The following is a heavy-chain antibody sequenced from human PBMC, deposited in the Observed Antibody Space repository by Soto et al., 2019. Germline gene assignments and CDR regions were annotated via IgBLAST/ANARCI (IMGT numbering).Heavy chain of an antibody. CDR1: GFTFSSYW. CDR2: INSDGSST. CDR3: TRDPGGVATYWFDP. Sequence: EVHLVESGGGLVQPGGSLRLSCAASGFTFSSYWMHWVRQAPGKGLVWVSRINSDGSSTRFADSVKGRFSIFRDNAKNTLYLQMNSLRAEDTAIYYCTRDPGGVATYWFDPWGQGTLVTVSS. V-gene: IGHV3-74*01. J-gene: IGHJ5*02. D-gene: IGHD5-12*01.